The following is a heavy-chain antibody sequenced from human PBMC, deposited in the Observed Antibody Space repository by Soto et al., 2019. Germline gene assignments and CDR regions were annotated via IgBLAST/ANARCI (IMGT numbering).Heavy chain of an antibody. V-gene: IGHV3-23*01. J-gene: IGHJ5*02. CDR2: LSRSGGAT. CDR3: SKGEMSTIRNSFDP. CDR1: GFNTRFYS. Sequence: VGSLRLSCTASGFNTRFYSMSWVRQTPGKGLEWVAALSRSGGATYYADSVRGRFTISRDASKDTLFLQMSNLRAEDTALYYCSKGEMSTIRNSFDPWGQGTLVTVSS. D-gene: IGHD1-7*01.